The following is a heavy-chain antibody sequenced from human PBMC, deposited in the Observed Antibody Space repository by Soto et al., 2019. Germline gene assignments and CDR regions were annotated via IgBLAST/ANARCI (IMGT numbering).Heavy chain of an antibody. V-gene: IGHV4-34*01. J-gene: IGHJ5*02. CDR3: ARGLIGS. CDR2: INHSGST. D-gene: IGHD3-10*01. CDR1: GGSFSGYY. Sequence: PSETLSLTCAVYGGSFSGYYWSWIRQPPGKGLEWIGEINHSGSTNYNPSLKSRVTISVDTSKNQFSLKLSSVTAADTAVYYCARGLIGSWGQGTLVTVSS.